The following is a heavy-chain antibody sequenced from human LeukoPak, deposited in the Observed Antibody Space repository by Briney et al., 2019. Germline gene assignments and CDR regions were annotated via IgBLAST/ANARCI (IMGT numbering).Heavy chain of an antibody. CDR3: TKSSGYYSPFDF. D-gene: IGHD3-22*01. CDR1: GFTFSSYA. V-gene: IGHV3-23*01. Sequence: GGSLRLSCAASGFTFSSYAMSWVRQAPGKGLEWVSSISASGAATYYADSVKGRFTISRDDSKDVMYLQMNSLRGEDTAVYYCTKSSGYYSPFDFWGQGTLVTVSS. J-gene: IGHJ4*02. CDR2: ISASGAAT.